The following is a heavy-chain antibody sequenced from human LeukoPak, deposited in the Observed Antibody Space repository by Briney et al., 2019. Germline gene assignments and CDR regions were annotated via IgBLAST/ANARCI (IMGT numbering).Heavy chain of an antibody. Sequence: GGSLRLSCAVSGFTFSDYYMSWVRQAPGKGLEWVSYISSSGSTIYYADSVKGRFTISRDNAKNSLYLQMNSLRAEDTAVYYCARGVVPAAKVPFDIWGQGTMVTVSS. J-gene: IGHJ3*02. D-gene: IGHD2-2*01. V-gene: IGHV3-11*04. CDR3: ARGVVPAAKVPFDI. CDR2: ISSSGSTI. CDR1: GFTFSDYY.